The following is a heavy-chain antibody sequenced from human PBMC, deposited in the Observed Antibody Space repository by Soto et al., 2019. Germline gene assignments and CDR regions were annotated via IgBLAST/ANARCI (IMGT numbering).Heavy chain of an antibody. V-gene: IGHV3-48*03. Sequence: GGSLRLSCAASGFTFSSYEMNWVRQAPGKGLEWVSYISSSGSTIYYADSVKGRFTISRDNAKNSLYLQMNSLRAEDTAVYYCAKDLSGYSYYYYYYGMDVWGQGTTVTVSS. CDR3: AKDLSGYSYYYYYYGMDV. CDR2: ISSSGSTI. D-gene: IGHD3-9*01. J-gene: IGHJ6*02. CDR1: GFTFSSYE.